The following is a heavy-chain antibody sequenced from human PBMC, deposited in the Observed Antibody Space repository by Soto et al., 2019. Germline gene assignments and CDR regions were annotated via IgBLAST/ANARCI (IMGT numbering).Heavy chain of an antibody. CDR2: ISAYNGNT. CDR1: GYTFTSYG. Sequence: QVQLVQSGAEVKKPGASVKVSCKASGYTFTSYGISWVRQAPGQGLEWMGWISAYNGNTNYAQKLQGRVTMTTDTSTSTAYMELRSLRSDDTAVYYCARPLGYGTTGVCYTPNYYYYGMDVWGQGTTVTVSS. CDR3: ARPLGYGTTGVCYTPNYYYYGMDV. D-gene: IGHD2-8*01. J-gene: IGHJ6*02. V-gene: IGHV1-18*01.